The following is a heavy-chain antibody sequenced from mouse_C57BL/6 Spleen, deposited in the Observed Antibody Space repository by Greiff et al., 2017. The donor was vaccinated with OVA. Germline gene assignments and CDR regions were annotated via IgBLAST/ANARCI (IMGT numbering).Heavy chain of an antibody. CDR1: GYTFTGYW. Sequence: VKLVESGAELMKPGASVKLSCKATGYTFTGYWIEWVKQRPGHGLEWIGEILPGSGSTNYNEKFKGKATFTADTSSNTAYMQLSSLTTEDSAIYYCARGGYYDYDKGWAYWGQGTLVTVSA. D-gene: IGHD2-4*01. CDR2: ILPGSGST. CDR3: ARGGYYDYDKGWAY. J-gene: IGHJ3*01. V-gene: IGHV1-9*01.